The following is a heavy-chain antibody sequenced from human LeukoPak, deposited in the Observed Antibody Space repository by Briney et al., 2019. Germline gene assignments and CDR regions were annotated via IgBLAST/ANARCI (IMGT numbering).Heavy chain of an antibody. CDR2: IYYSGST. Sequence: PSETLSLTCTVSGGSISSSSYYWGWIRQPPGKGLEGIGSIYYSGSTYYNPSLKSRVTISVDTSKNQFSLKLSSVTAADTAVYYCARQRGGGYWYFDLWGRGTLVTVSS. CDR3: ARQRGGGYWYFDL. J-gene: IGHJ2*01. CDR1: GGSISSSSYY. V-gene: IGHV4-39*01.